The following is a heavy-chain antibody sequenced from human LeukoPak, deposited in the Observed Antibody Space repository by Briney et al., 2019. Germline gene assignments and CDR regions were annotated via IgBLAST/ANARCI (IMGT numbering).Heavy chain of an antibody. D-gene: IGHD1-1*01. Sequence: GGSLRVSCAASGFTFSVYSMNWVRQAPGKGLEWVSYISSGSTTIYYAGSVNGRFIISRDNAKNSLYLQMNSLRDEDTAVYYCVRDYRYNYDYWGQGTLVTVSS. CDR3: VRDYRYNYDY. CDR1: GFTFSVYS. V-gene: IGHV3-48*02. CDR2: ISSGSTTI. J-gene: IGHJ4*02.